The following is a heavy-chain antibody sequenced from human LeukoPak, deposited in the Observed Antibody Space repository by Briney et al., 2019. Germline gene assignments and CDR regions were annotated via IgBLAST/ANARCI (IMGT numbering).Heavy chain of an antibody. CDR1: GGTLSSYA. J-gene: IGHJ4*02. Sequence: ASVKVSCKASGGTLSSYAISWVRQAPGQGLEWMGGIIPIFGTANYAQKFQGRVTITADKSTSTAYMELSSLRSEDTAVYYCARLPPTHGYSGYGGIDYWGQGTLVTVSS. V-gene: IGHV1-69*06. CDR3: ARLPPTHGYSGYGGIDY. D-gene: IGHD5-12*01. CDR2: IIPIFGTA.